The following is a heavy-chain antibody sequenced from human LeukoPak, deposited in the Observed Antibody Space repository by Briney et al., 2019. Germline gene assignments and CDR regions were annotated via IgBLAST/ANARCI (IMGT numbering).Heavy chain of an antibody. V-gene: IGHV3-30*04. CDR3: ARGQADY. J-gene: IGHJ4*02. CDR1: KFTFSSYT. Sequence: PGGSLRLSCAASKFTFSSYTIHWVRQAPGKGLEWVAVISYDGSYKYYADSVKGRFTISRDNSKNTLYLQMNSLRADDTAVYYCARGQADYWGQGTLVTVSS. CDR2: ISYDGSYK.